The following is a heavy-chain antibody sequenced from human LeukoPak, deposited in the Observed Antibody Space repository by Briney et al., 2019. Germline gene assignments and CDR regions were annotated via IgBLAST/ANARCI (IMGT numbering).Heavy chain of an antibody. J-gene: IGHJ4*02. D-gene: IGHD1-26*01. CDR2: ISGSGGST. CDR1: GFTFSSYA. CDR3: AKDPAPRWGFDY. V-gene: IGHV3-23*01. Sequence: GGSLRLSCAASGFTFSSYAMSWVRQAPGKGLEWVSAISGSGGSTYYADSVKGRFTISRDNSKSTLYLQMNSLRAEDTAVYYCAKDPAPRWGFDYWGQGTLVTVSS.